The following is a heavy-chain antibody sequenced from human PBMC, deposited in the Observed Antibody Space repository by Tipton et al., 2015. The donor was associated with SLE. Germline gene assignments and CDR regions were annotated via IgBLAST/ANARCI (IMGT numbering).Heavy chain of an antibody. CDR3: ATGGQEYYFDY. J-gene: IGHJ4*02. V-gene: IGHV4-39*07. CDR2: IYYSGST. CDR1: GGSISSSSYY. Sequence: TLSLTCTVSGGSISSSSYYWGWIRQPPGKGLEWIGSIYYSGSTYYNPSLKSRVTISVDTSKNQFSLKLSSVTAADTAVYYCATGGQEYYFDYWGQGTLVTVSS. D-gene: IGHD3-10*01.